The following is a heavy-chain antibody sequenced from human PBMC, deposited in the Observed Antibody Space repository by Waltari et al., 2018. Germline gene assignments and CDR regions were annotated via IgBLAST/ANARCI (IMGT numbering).Heavy chain of an antibody. Sequence: EVQLVESGGGLVKLGGSLILSCAASGFTFRCHSMNWVRKAPGKGLQWVASIGGNDGSIYYADSIKGRFTVSRDNARSSLFLQMNSLRADDTALYFCAREAPNYYYYMDVWGKGTTVTVSS. CDR1: GFTFRCHS. CDR3: AREAPNYYYYMDV. J-gene: IGHJ6*03. CDR2: IGGNDGSI. V-gene: IGHV3-21*01.